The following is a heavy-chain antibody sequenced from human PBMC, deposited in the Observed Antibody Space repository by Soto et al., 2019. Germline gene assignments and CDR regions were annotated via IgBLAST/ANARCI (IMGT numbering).Heavy chain of an antibody. CDR3: ARARQYCSSTSCYLGP. D-gene: IGHD2-2*01. CDR2: IHHSGST. J-gene: IGHJ5*02. CDR1: GDSISSSNW. V-gene: IGHV4-4*02. Sequence: SETLSLTCGVSGDSISSSNWWNWVRQPPGKGLEWIGEIHHSGSTSYNPSLKSRVTISVDKSKNQFSLKLNSVIAADTAVYYCARARQYCSSTSCYLGPWGQGTLVTVSS.